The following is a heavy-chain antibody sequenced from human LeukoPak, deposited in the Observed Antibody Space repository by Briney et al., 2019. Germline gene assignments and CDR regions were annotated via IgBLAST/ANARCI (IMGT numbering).Heavy chain of an antibody. Sequence: ASVKVSCKASGDTFRNYAINWVRQAPGHGPELVGAITPIFGTPNYVEKFQGRVTISADESTSTAYMELSSLTSEDTAVYYCTRSTKVVSRTFDYWGQGTLVTVSS. D-gene: IGHD4-23*01. CDR1: GDTFRNYA. CDR2: ITPIFGTP. J-gene: IGHJ4*02. V-gene: IGHV1-69*13. CDR3: TRSTKVVSRTFDY.